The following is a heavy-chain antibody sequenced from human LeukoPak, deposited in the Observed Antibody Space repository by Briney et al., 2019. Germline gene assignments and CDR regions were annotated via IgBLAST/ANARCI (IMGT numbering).Heavy chain of an antibody. CDR1: GFSFSSYW. CDR2: INSDGKT. CDR3: ARAPSEIGGYYPEYFRH. Sequence: GASLRLSWAASGFSFSSYWMHWLRQAPGKVLVWVSRINSDGKTNYADSVKGRFTISRDNAKNTVSLQMNSLRAEDTAVYYCARAPSEIGGYYPEYFRHWGQGTLVTVSS. D-gene: IGHD3-22*01. J-gene: IGHJ1*01. V-gene: IGHV3-74*01.